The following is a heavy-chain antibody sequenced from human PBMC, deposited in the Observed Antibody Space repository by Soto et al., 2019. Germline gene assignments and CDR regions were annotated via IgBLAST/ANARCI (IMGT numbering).Heavy chain of an antibody. J-gene: IGHJ4*02. V-gene: IGHV3-15*07. CDR2: IKSKTDGGTT. D-gene: IGHD2-21*01. Sequence: EVQLVESGGGLVKPGGSLRLSCAASGFTFSNAWMNWVRQAPGKGLEWVGRIKSKTDGGTTDYAAPVKGRFTISRDDSQNTLSLQMNSLKTEDTAVYYCLVRYPYYFDYWGQGTLVTVSS. CDR3: LVRYPYYFDY. CDR1: GFTFSNAW.